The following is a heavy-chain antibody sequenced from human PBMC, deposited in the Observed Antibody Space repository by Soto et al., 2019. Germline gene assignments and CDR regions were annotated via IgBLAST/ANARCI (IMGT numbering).Heavy chain of an antibody. CDR3: AKEGGTGESTMNYRYDC. CDR2: ISDDGSTE. J-gene: IGHJ4*02. D-gene: IGHD3-22*01. Sequence: QVQLVESGGGVVQPGRSLRLSCAVSGVTFSRYGMHWVRQAPGKGLEWVAVISDDGSTEYYADSVKGRFIISRDNPKNTLYLQMNSLRADDTAVYFCAKEGGTGESTMNYRYDCWGQGTLVTVSS. V-gene: IGHV3-30*18. CDR1: GVTFSRYG.